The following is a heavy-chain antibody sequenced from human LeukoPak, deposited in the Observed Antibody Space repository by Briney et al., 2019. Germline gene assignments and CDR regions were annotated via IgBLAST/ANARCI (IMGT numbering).Heavy chain of an antibody. CDR1: GFTFSSYW. J-gene: IGHJ5*02. CDR2: IKQDGSEK. V-gene: IGHV3-7*03. D-gene: IGHD3-10*01. CDR3: ARDTGERSSEVSWFDP. Sequence: GGSLRLSCAASGFTFSSYWMSWVRQAPGKGLEWVANIKQDGSEKYYVDSVKGRFTISRDNAKNSLYLQMNSLRAEYTAVYYCARDTGERSSEVSWFDPWGQGTLVTVSS.